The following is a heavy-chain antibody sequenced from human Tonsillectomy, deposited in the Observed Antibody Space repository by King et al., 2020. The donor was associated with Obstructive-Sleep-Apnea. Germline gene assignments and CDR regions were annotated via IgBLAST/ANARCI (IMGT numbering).Heavy chain of an antibody. CDR1: GFSLSSARMG. D-gene: IGHD6-19*01. Sequence: TLKESGPVLVKPTETLTLTCTVSGFSLSSARMGVSWIRQPPGKALEWLAHIFSDDEKSYSTSLKSSLTISKDTSKSQVVLTMTNMDPVDTATYYCARIMSAVAGGFDHWGQGTLVTVSS. V-gene: IGHV2-26*01. CDR3: ARIMSAVAGGFDH. CDR2: IFSDDEK. J-gene: IGHJ4*02.